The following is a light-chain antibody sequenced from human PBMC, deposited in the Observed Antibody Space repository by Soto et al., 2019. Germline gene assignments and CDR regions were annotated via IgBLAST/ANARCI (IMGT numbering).Light chain of an antibody. J-gene: IGLJ2*01. V-gene: IGLV2-14*01. Sequence: QSALTQPASVSGSPGQSITISCTGTSSDVGGYNYVSWYQQHPGKAPKLMIYDVSNRPSGVSNRFSGSKSGNTASLTISGLHAEDDADYYGSSYTSSSTLVVFGGGTKLTVL. CDR3: SSYTSSSTLVV. CDR2: DVS. CDR1: SSDVGGYNY.